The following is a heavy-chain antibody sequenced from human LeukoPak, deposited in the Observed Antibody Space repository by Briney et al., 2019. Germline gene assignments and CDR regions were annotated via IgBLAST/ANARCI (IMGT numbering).Heavy chain of an antibody. CDR1: GGSFSGYY. D-gene: IGHD3-10*01. J-gene: IGHJ3*02. V-gene: IGHV4-34*01. CDR3: ARIPDIRITMGRGVKRGAFDI. Sequence: KSSETLSLTCAVYGGSFSGYYWSWIRQPPGKGLEWIGEINHSGSTNYNPSLKGRVTISVDTSKNQFSLKLSSVTAADTAVYYCARIPDIRITMGRGVKRGAFDIWGQGTMVTVSS. CDR2: INHSGST.